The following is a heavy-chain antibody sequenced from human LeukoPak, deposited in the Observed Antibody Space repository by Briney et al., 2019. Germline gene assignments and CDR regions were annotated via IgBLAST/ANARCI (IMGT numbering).Heavy chain of an antibody. CDR3: AKDPYGTRYFDY. D-gene: IGHD2-2*01. Sequence: GGSLRLSCAGSGFTFSSHALSWVRQAPGKGLEWVSSLSGSGYNTYYADSVKGRFTISRDNSKNTVYLQMNSLRAEDTAVYYCAKDPYGTRYFDYWGQGTLVTVSS. CDR2: LSGSGYNT. CDR1: GFTFSSHA. V-gene: IGHV3-23*01. J-gene: IGHJ4*02.